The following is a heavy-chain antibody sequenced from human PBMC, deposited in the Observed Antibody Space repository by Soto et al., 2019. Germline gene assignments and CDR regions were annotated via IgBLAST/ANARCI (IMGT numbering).Heavy chain of an antibody. CDR2: IKEDGNEK. CDR3: ARGTDDQASYGMDL. J-gene: IGHJ6*02. Sequence: GGSLRLSCAASRFSFANYWMSWVRQAPGKGLEWVAHIKEDGNEKSYADSVKGRFTISRDNAKKSVYLQMNSMRAEDTAVYYCARGTDDQASYGMDLWGQGTTVTVSS. CDR1: RFSFANYW. V-gene: IGHV3-7*01.